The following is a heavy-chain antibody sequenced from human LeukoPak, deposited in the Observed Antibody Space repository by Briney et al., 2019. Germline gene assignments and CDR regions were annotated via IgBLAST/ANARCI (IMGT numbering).Heavy chain of an antibody. Sequence: ASVKVSCKASGGTFSSYAISWVRQAPGQGLEWMGGIIPIFGTANYAQKFQGRVTITRNTSISTAYMELSSLRSEDTAVYYCARVGYDSSGYYHYYYYYTDVWGKGTTVTVSS. CDR1: GGTFSSYA. CDR3: ARVGYDSSGYYHYYYYYTDV. CDR2: IIPIFGTA. V-gene: IGHV1-69*05. J-gene: IGHJ6*03. D-gene: IGHD3-22*01.